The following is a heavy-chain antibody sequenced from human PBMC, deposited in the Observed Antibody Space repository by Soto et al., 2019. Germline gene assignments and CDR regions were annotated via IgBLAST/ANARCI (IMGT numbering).Heavy chain of an antibody. CDR3: ARGPTHGAFDL. CDR2: IVPDGRNQ. V-gene: IGHV3-30-3*01. Sequence: GGSLRLSCVASGSPFDVHWVRQAPGKGPEWVAHIVPDGRNQYWADSVKGRFTGSRDNAKNTVYLQMNSLRTEDTAVYYCARGPTHGAFDLWGQGTMVTVSS. J-gene: IGHJ3*01. CDR1: GSPFD.